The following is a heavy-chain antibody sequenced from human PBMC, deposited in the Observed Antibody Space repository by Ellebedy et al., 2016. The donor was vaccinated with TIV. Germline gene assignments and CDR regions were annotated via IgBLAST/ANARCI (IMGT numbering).Heavy chain of an antibody. CDR2: IYYSGST. D-gene: IGHD6-13*01. V-gene: IGHV4-59*08. J-gene: IGHJ4*02. CDR3: ARLTGRWSSGPYYFDY. CDR1: GGSVSSFY. Sequence: MPSETLSLTCTVSGGSVSSFYWGWVRQPPGKGLEWIGYIYYSGSTNYNPALKSRVTISIDTSKNQFSLKLSSVTAADTAVFHWARLTGRWSSGPYYFDYWGQGALVTASS.